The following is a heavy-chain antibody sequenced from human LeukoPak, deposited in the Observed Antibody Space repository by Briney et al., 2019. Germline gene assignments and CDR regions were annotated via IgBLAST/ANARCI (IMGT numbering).Heavy chain of an antibody. CDR3: ARVRSGSYGENVFDI. J-gene: IGHJ3*02. D-gene: IGHD1-26*01. V-gene: IGHV1-18*01. CDR2: ISPYNGDT. Sequence: APVKVSCKASGYTYTTYSLTWVRQAPGQGLEWMGWISPYNGDTGYAQKFQGRVTMTTDTSTSTAYMELRSLRSDDTAVYYCARVRSGSYGENVFDIWGQGTMVTVSS. CDR1: GYTYTTYS.